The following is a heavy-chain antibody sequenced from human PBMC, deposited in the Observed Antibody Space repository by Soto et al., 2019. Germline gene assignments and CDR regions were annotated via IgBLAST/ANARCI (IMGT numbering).Heavy chain of an antibody. J-gene: IGHJ4*02. Sequence: GGSLRLSCAASGFTFSSYGLHWVSQAPGKGLEWLAVRWYDGSNKYYADSVKGRFTISRDNSKNTLYLQMNSLRAEDTAVYYCGREANPQQLTPFDYWGQGTLVT. CDR1: GFTFSSYG. V-gene: IGHV3-33*01. D-gene: IGHD6-13*01. CDR3: GREANPQQLTPFDY. CDR2: RWYDGSNK.